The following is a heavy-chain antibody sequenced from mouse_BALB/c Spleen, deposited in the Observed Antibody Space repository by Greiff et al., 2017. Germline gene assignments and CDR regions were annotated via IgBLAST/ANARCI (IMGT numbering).Heavy chain of an antibody. V-gene: IGHV5-6-4*01. CDR1: GFTFSSYT. CDR3: TRDGTTSYFDY. Sequence: DVMLVESGGGLVKPGGSLKLSCAASGFTFSSYTMSWVRQTPEKRLEWVATISSGGSYTYYPDSVKGRFTISRDNAKNTLYLQMSSLKSEDTAMYYCTRDGTTSYFDYGGQGTTLTVSS. CDR2: ISSGGSYT. D-gene: IGHD1-1*01. J-gene: IGHJ2*01.